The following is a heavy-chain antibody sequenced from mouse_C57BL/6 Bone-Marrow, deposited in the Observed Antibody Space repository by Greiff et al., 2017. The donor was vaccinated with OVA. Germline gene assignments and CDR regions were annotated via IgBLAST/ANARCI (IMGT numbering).Heavy chain of an antibody. CDR3: ARRDYYGSSLYYFDY. Sequence: QVQLQQSGPELVKPGASVKISCKASGYAFSSSWMNWVKQRPGKGLEWIGRIYPGDGDTNYNGKFKGKATLTADKSSSTAYMQLSSLPSEDSAVYFCARRDYYGSSLYYFDYWGQGTTLTVSS. CDR1: GYAFSSSW. V-gene: IGHV1-82*01. D-gene: IGHD1-1*01. J-gene: IGHJ2*01. CDR2: IYPGDGDT.